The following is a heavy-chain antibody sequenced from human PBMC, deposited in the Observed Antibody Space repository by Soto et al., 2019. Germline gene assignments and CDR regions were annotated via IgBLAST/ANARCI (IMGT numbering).Heavy chain of an antibody. V-gene: IGHV5-51*03. CDR3: TRDLDYGGNSEDFDI. Sequence: VQLVQSGAEVKKPGESLKISCKGSEFSFTTYWIAWVRQMPGEGLKWMGIIYPGDSRTTYSPSFRGQVTISADKSINTAYLQWSSLKASDTAMYYCTRDLDYGGNSEDFDIWGQGTRVTVSS. J-gene: IGHJ3*02. CDR1: EFSFTTYW. D-gene: IGHD4-17*01. CDR2: IYPGDSRT.